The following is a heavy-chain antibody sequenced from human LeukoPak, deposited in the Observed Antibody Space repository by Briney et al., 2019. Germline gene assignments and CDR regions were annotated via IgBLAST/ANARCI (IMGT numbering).Heavy chain of an antibody. CDR1: GYTFSSYS. Sequence: GGSLRLSCAASGYTFSSYSMNWVRQAPGKGLEWASVFYGGGTTYYSDSVKGRFTISRDISKNTLYLQMSSLRDEDPAVYYCGRRFAVSSGFDLWGQGTLITVSS. D-gene: IGHD3-3*01. J-gene: IGHJ4*02. CDR3: GRRFAVSSGFDL. V-gene: IGHV3-66*02. CDR2: FYGGGTT.